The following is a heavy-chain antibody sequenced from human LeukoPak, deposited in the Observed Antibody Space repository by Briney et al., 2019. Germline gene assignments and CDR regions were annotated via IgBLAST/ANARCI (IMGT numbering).Heavy chain of an antibody. CDR1: GFTFSSYE. V-gene: IGHV3-48*03. J-gene: IGHJ4*02. CDR2: ISSSGGTI. CDR3: ARDFSGWPNWFDY. Sequence: GGSLRLSCAASGFTFSSYEMNWVRQAPGEGLEWVSYISSSGGTIYYADSVKGRFTISRDNAKNSLYLQMNSLRAEDTAVYYCARDFSGWPNWFDYRGQGTLVTVSS. D-gene: IGHD6-19*01.